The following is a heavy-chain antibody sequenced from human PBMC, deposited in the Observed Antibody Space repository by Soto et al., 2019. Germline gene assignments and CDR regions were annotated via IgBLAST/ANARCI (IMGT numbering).Heavy chain of an antibody. Sequence: PSDTLYLTCIVSGVSVTSYTWTWVRQPANKGLEWIGRVFSSVSATYSPSLKSRVRISMDTPENRISLKLDSVTAADAGVYYCTRDGMTTGDTWGPGTLVTVSS. J-gene: IGHJ4*02. CDR3: TRDGMTTGDT. CDR1: GVSVTSYT. D-gene: IGHD2-21*02. CDR2: VFSSVSA. V-gene: IGHV4-4*07.